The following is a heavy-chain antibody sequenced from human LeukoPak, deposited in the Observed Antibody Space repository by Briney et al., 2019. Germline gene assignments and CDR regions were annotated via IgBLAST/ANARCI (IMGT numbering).Heavy chain of an antibody. Sequence: SETLSLTRTISGDSMSGYSWSWLRDPAGEELEWIGRVYSSGFTEYNLSLDGRVTMSIETSKRQFSLKLDSVTAADTAAYYCARVHIVTGTYFDSWGQGALVTVSS. J-gene: IGHJ4*02. CDR3: ARVHIVTGTYFDS. D-gene: IGHD3-10*01. CDR2: VYSSGFT. V-gene: IGHV4-4*07. CDR1: GDSMSGYS.